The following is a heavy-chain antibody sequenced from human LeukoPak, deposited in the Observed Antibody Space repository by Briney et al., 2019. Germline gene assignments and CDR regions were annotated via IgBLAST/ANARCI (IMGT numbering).Heavy chain of an antibody. CDR1: GGSISSSSYY. CDR3: AKGVRWLQLSYFDY. D-gene: IGHD5-24*01. CDR2: IYYSGST. J-gene: IGHJ4*02. V-gene: IGHV4-39*01. Sequence: PSEPLSLTCTVSGGSISSSSYYWGWIRQPPGTGLECIGSIYYSGSTYYNVSLKIRVTISVDTSKNQFSMKLSSVTAADTAVYYCAKGVRWLQLSYFDYWGQGTLVTVSS.